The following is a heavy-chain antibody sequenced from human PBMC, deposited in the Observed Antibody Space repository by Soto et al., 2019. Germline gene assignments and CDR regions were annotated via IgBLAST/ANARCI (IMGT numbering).Heavy chain of an antibody. V-gene: IGHV4-39*01. CDR3: ARRTYCSGGSCYFFDY. J-gene: IGHJ4*02. Sequence: QLLESGPGLVKPSETLSLTCTVSGGSISSSSYYWGWIRQPPGKGLEWIGRIYYSGSTYYNPSLKSRVTISVDTSKNQFSLKLSSVTAADTAVYYCARRTYCSGGSCYFFDYWGQGTLVTVSS. CDR1: GGSISSSSYY. CDR2: IYYSGST. D-gene: IGHD2-15*01.